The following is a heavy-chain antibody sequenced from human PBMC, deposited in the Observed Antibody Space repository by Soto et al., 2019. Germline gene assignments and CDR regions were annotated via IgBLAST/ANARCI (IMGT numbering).Heavy chain of an antibody. Sequence: GASVKVSCKASGGTFSSYAISWVRQAPGQGLEWMGGIIPIFGTANYAQKFRGRVTITADESTSTAYMELSSLRSEDTAVYYCAKYYYDSSGYYSDYYYGMDVWGQGTTVTVSS. V-gene: IGHV1-69*13. CDR2: IIPIFGTA. J-gene: IGHJ6*02. D-gene: IGHD3-22*01. CDR3: AKYYYDSSGYYSDYYYGMDV. CDR1: GGTFSSYA.